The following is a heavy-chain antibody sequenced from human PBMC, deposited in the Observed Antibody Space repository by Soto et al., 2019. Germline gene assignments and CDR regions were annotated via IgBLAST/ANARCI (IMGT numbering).Heavy chain of an antibody. CDR3: ARGGGIVDN. V-gene: IGHV3-7*01. CDR2: IKEDGTNT. Sequence: PGGSLRLSCVASGFTFSTYSMSWVRQAPGKGLEWVASIKEDGTNTYYADSVRGRFTLSRDNTKNSLYLQMNSLRAEDTAVYYCARGGGIVDNWGQGTRVTVSS. D-gene: IGHD3-10*01. CDR1: GFTFSTYS. J-gene: IGHJ4*02.